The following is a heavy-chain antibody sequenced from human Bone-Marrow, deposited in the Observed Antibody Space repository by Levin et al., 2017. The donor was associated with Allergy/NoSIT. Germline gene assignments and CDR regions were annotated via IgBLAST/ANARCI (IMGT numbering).Heavy chain of an antibody. J-gene: IGHJ3*02. CDR1: GFTFDDYA. D-gene: IGHD3-10*01. CDR2: ISWNSGSI. CDR3: AKDMSYYGSGSYRAFDI. Sequence: SLKISCAASGFTFDDYAMHWVRQAPGKGLEWVSGISWNSGSIGYADSVKGRFTISRDNAKNSLYLQMNSLRAEDTALYYCAKDMSYYGSGSYRAFDIWGQGTMVTVSS. V-gene: IGHV3-9*01.